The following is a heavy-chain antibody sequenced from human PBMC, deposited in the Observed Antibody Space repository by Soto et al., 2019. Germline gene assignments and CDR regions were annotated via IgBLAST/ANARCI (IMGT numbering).Heavy chain of an antibody. J-gene: IGHJ4*02. CDR3: ERGASGIFYFDY. D-gene: IGHD3-9*01. CDR2: IKGDASSV. CDR1: GFTFSSYW. V-gene: IGHV3-74*01. Sequence: EVQLVESGGGLVQPGGSLRLSCEASGFTFSSYWMHWVRQAPGKGLVWISRIKGDASSVNYAASVKGRFTISRDNAKNTLYLQMNSLSAEYTALYYCERGASGIFYFDYWGQGTLVTVSS.